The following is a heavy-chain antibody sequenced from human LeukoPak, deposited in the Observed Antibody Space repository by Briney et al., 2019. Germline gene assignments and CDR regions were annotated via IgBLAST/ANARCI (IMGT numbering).Heavy chain of an antibody. J-gene: IGHJ4*02. Sequence: SETLSLTCTVSGGSISSGGFYWSWIRQPAGKGLEWIGRIYTTGSTNYNPSLKSRVTISVDTSKSQLSLKLTSVTAADTAVYYCARGVWLARDYWGQGTLVTVSS. CDR1: GGSISSGGFY. CDR3: ARGVWLARDY. CDR2: IYTTGST. V-gene: IGHV4-61*02. D-gene: IGHD6-19*01.